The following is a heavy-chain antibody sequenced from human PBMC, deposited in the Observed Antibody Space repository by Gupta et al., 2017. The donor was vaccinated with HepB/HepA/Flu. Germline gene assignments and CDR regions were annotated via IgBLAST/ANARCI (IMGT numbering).Heavy chain of an antibody. CDR1: GGTFSSYA. CDR2: IIPIFGTA. J-gene: IGHJ5*02. CDR3: ARDAGIVATIWQLGWFDP. D-gene: IGHD5-12*01. V-gene: IGHV1-69*06. Sequence: QVQLVQSGAEVKKPGSSVKVSCKASGGTFSSYAISWVRQAPGQGLEWMGGIIPIFGTANYAQKFQGRVTITADKSTSTAYMELSSLRSEDTAVYYCARDAGIVATIWQLGWFDPWGQGTLVTVSS.